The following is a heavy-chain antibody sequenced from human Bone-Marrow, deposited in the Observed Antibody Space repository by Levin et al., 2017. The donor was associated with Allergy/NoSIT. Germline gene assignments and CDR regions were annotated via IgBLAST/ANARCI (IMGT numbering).Heavy chain of an antibody. J-gene: IGHJ4*02. D-gene: IGHD3-22*01. CDR2: IYYSGST. CDR3: ARYCCFGDSSASH. CDR1: GGSISSGGYY. Sequence: SETLSLTCTVSGGSISSGGYYWSWIRQHPGKGLEWIGYIYYSGSTYYNPSLKSRVTISVDTSKNQFSLKLSSVTAADTAVYYCARYCCFGDSSASHWGQGTLVTVSS. V-gene: IGHV4-31*03.